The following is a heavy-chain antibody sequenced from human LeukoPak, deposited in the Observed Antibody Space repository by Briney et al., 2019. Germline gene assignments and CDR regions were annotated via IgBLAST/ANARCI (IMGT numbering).Heavy chain of an antibody. CDR3: AKNPLLWFGPPSVYYFDY. J-gene: IGHJ4*02. Sequence: PGGSLRLSCAASGFTFSSYAMSWVRQAPGKGLEWVSAISGSGGSTYYADSVKGRFTISRDNSKNTLYLQMNSLRAEDTAVYYCAKNPLLWFGPPSVYYFDYWGQGTLVTVSS. CDR2: ISGSGGST. CDR1: GFTFSSYA. V-gene: IGHV3-23*01. D-gene: IGHD3-10*01.